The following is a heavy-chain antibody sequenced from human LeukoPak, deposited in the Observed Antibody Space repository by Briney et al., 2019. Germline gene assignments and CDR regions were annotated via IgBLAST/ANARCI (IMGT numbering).Heavy chain of an antibody. J-gene: IGHJ4*02. CDR1: GLPIGDFA. CDR2: ISGDGVST. Sequence: GGSLRLSCVASGLPIGDFAMHWVRQAPGKGLEWVSLISGDGVSTFYADSVKGRFSISRDNSKNSLSLEMNSLRTEDTAMYYCARESGQFDYWGQGTLVAVSS. V-gene: IGHV3-43*02. CDR3: ARESGQFDY.